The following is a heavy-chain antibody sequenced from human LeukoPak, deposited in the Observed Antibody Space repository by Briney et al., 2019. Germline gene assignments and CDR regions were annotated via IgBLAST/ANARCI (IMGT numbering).Heavy chain of an antibody. CDR2: IWYDGSNK. J-gene: IGHJ4*02. CDR3: ARGAHYGGNSPDY. Sequence: GGSLRLSCAASGFTFGSYAMHWVRQAPDKGLQWVAVIWYDGSNKYYADSVKGRFTISRDNSKSTVFLQMNSLRIEDTGVYYCARGAHYGGNSPDYWGQGTLVTVSS. D-gene: IGHD4-23*01. CDR1: GFTFGSYA. V-gene: IGHV3-30*04.